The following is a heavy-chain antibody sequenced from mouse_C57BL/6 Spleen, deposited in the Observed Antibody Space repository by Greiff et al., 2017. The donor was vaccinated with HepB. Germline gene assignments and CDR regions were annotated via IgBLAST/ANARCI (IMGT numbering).Heavy chain of an antibody. Sequence: VQLQQSGAELMKPGASVKLSCKATGYTFTGYWIEWVKQRPGHGLEWIGEILPGSGSTNYNEKFKGKATFTADTSSNTAYMQLSSLTTEDSAIYYCARYPDYYGSSHWYFDVWGTGTTVTVSS. D-gene: IGHD1-1*01. J-gene: IGHJ1*03. CDR3: ARYPDYYGSSHWYFDV. V-gene: IGHV1-9*01. CDR2: ILPGSGST. CDR1: GYTFTGYW.